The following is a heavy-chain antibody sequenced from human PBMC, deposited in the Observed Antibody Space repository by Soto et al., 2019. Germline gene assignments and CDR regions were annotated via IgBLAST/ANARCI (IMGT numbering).Heavy chain of an antibody. CDR1: GGSFSGYY. CDR3: ARGIAAPGILLDSYYYGMDV. J-gene: IGHJ6*02. D-gene: IGHD6-13*01. Sequence: SETLSLTCAVYGGSFSGYYWSWIRLPPGEGLEWIGEINHSGSTNYNPSLTSRGTISIDTSKNQFSLKLSSVTAADTAVYYCARGIAAPGILLDSYYYGMDVWGQGTTVTVSS. V-gene: IGHV4-34*01. CDR2: INHSGST.